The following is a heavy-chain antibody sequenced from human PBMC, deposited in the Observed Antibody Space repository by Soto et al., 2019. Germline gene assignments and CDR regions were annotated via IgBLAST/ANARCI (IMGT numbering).Heavy chain of an antibody. V-gene: IGHV3-33*01. Sequence: QVQLVESGGGVVQPGRSLRLSCAASGFTFSSYGMHWVRQAPGKGLEWVAVIWYDGSNKYYADSVKGRFTISRDNSKDTLYLEGNILRAEDTAVYYCARGSPAYCGGDCYSVGYFDYWGQGTLVTVSS. CDR2: IWYDGSNK. D-gene: IGHD2-21*02. CDR3: ARGSPAYCGGDCYSVGYFDY. CDR1: GFTFSSYG. J-gene: IGHJ4*02.